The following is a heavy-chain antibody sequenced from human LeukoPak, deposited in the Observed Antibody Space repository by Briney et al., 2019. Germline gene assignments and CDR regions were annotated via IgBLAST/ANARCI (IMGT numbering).Heavy chain of an antibody. V-gene: IGHV3-23*01. CDR1: GFTFSSYA. D-gene: IGHD3-22*01. Sequence: GGSLRLSCAASGFTFSSYAMSWVRQAPGKGLEWVSDISGSGGSTYYADSVKGRFTISRDNSKNTLYLQMNSLRAEDTAVYYCASHDYYESSLGYYFGYWGQGTLVTVSS. CDR2: ISGSGGST. CDR3: ASHDYYESSLGYYFGY. J-gene: IGHJ4*02.